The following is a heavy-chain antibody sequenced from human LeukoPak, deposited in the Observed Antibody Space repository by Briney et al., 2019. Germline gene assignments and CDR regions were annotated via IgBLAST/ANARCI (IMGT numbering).Heavy chain of an antibody. CDR2: ISAGGST. Sequence: GGSLRHSCAASRFTFSNYAMNWVRQAPGKGLEWVSGISAGGSTEYADSVKGRFTVSRDNSKNTLFLQMNSLRAEDTAVYYCAKGSYCSVDFCGPDYWGQGTLVTVSS. CDR1: RFTFSNYA. CDR3: AKGSYCSVDFCGPDY. V-gene: IGHV3-23*01. D-gene: IGHD2-21*01. J-gene: IGHJ4*02.